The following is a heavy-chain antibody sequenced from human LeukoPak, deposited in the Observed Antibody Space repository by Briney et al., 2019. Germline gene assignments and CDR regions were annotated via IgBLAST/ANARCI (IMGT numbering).Heavy chain of an antibody. J-gene: IGHJ4*02. V-gene: IGHV4-39*01. Sequence: SETLSLTCTVSGGSISSGSYYWGWIRQPPGKGLEWIGSIYDSGTTYYNPSLKSRVTISVDTSKNQFSLKLSSVTAADTAVYYCVRHGQQLVRLSYWGQGTLVTVSS. D-gene: IGHD6-13*01. CDR2: IYDSGTT. CDR1: GGSISSGSYY. CDR3: VRHGQQLVRLSY.